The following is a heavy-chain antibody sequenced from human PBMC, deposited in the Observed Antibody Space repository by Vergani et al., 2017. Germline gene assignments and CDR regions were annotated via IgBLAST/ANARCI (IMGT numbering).Heavy chain of an antibody. Sequence: QVQLQESGPGLVKPSETLSLTCAVYGGSFSGYYWSWIRQPPGKGLEWIGEINHSGSTNYNPSLKSRVTISVDTSKNQFSLKLSSVTAADTAVYYCARAQQWLGFDYWGQGTLVTVSS. CDR1: GGSFSGYY. CDR2: INHSGST. D-gene: IGHD6-19*01. V-gene: IGHV4-34*01. CDR3: ARAQQWLGFDY. J-gene: IGHJ4*02.